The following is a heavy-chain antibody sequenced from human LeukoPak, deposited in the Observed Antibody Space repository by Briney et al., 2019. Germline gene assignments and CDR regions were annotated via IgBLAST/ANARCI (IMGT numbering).Heavy chain of an antibody. J-gene: IGHJ4*02. V-gene: IGHV3-23*01. Sequence: GGSLRLSCVASGFTFSPYWMHWVRHAPGKGLEWVSAISGSGGSTYYADSVKGRFTISRDNSKNTLYLQMNSLRAEDTAVYYCAKDHPLVYGSGSYYSDYWGQGTLVTVSS. CDR1: GFTFSPYW. D-gene: IGHD3-10*01. CDR2: ISGSGGST. CDR3: AKDHPLVYGSGSYYSDY.